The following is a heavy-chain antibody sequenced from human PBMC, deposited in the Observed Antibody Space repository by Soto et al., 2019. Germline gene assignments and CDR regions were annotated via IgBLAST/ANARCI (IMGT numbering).Heavy chain of an antibody. V-gene: IGHV1-18*01. CDR1: GYTFSRYG. Sequence: QVQLVQSGAEVKKPGASVKVSCKTSGYTFSRYGFSWVRQAPGEGLEWMGWISGYSGNTNYAQRFQGRVTMTTDTSTSTAYMYLRSLRSDDTAVYYCAREGQLGYWGQGTLVTVSS. CDR2: ISGYSGNT. J-gene: IGHJ4*02. D-gene: IGHD6-6*01. CDR3: AREGQLGY.